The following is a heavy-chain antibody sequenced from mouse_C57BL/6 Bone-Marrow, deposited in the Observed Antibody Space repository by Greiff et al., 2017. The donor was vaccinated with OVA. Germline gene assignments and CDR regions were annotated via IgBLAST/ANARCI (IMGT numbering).Heavy chain of an antibody. CDR1: GYTFTDYY. J-gene: IGHJ3*01. V-gene: IGHV1-76*01. D-gene: IGHD2-3*01. Sequence: VQLQESGAELVRPGASVKLSCKASGYTFTDYYINWVKQRPGQGLEWIARIYPGSGNTYYNEKFKGKATLTAEKSSSTAYMQLSSLTSEDSAVYFCARSNYDGYPAWFAYWGQGTLVTVSA. CDR2: IYPGSGNT. CDR3: ARSNYDGYPAWFAY.